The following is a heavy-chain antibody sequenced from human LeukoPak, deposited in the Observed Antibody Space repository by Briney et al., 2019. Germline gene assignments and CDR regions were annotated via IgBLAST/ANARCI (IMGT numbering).Heavy chain of an antibody. CDR1: GFTFSNAW. J-gene: IGHJ4*02. Sequence: PGGSLRLSCAASGFTFSNAWMTWVRQAPGKGLEWVGRIKSKTDGGTTDHAAPVKGRFTISRDDSKNTLYLQMNSLKTEDTAVYYCTTGVLPWFGESIDYWGQGTLVTVSS. D-gene: IGHD3-10*01. CDR3: TTGVLPWFGESIDY. CDR2: IKSKTDGGTT. V-gene: IGHV3-15*01.